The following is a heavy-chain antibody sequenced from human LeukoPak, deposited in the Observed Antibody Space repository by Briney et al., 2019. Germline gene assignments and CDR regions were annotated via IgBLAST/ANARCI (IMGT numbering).Heavy chain of an antibody. CDR2: IYYTGST. Sequence: SETLSLTCAVSGGSIGGYYWSWIRQPPGKRLEWMGFIYYTGSTKYNPSLESRATMSVDTSKNQFSVNLISLTAADTAVYFCARHLVSKNYFGYWGQGILVSVSS. CDR1: GGSIGGYY. D-gene: IGHD2-2*03. V-gene: IGHV4-59*08. J-gene: IGHJ1*01. CDR3: ARHLVSKNYFGY.